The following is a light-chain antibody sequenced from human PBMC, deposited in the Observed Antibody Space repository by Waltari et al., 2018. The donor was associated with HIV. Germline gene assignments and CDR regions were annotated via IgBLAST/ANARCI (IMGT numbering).Light chain of an antibody. CDR2: GNS. Sequence: QSVLTQPPSVSGAPGQRVTISCTGSSSNIGAGFDVHWYQQLPGTAPKLLIYGNSNRPSGVPDRFSGSKSGTSVSLAITGLQAEDEADYYCQSYDSSLSGPVFGTGTKVTVL. CDR3: QSYDSSLSGPV. V-gene: IGLV1-40*01. CDR1: SSNIGAGFD. J-gene: IGLJ1*01.